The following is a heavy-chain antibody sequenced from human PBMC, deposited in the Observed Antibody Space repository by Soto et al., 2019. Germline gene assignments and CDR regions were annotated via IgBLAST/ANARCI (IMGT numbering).Heavy chain of an antibody. CDR1: GYTFTGYG. V-gene: IGHV1-18*01. D-gene: IGHD3-22*01. Sequence: GASVKVSCKASGYTFTGYGISWVRQAPGQGLGWMGWISAYNGNTNYAQKLQGRVTMTTDTSTSTAYMELRSLRSDDTAVYYCARQCYYDSSGYWSCYAFDIWGQGTMVIVSS. J-gene: IGHJ3*02. CDR2: ISAYNGNT. CDR3: ARQCYYDSSGYWSCYAFDI.